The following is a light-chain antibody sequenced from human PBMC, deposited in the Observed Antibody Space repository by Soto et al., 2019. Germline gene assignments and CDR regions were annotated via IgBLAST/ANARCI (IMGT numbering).Light chain of an antibody. CDR1: QSVSTD. J-gene: IGKJ4*01. CDR2: DAS. CDR3: QQRSNIPT. Sequence: EIVLTQSPATLSLSPGERATLSCMASQSVSTDLAWYKQKPGQAPRLLIYDASNRATGIPARFSGSGSGTAFTLTTSSLEPQAFAVYYCQQRSNIPTFGGGTKVDIK. V-gene: IGKV3-11*01.